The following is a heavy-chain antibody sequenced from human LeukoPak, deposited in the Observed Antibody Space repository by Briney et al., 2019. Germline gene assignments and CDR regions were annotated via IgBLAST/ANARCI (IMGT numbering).Heavy chain of an antibody. CDR3: ARDSSSSGGYYYGMDV. Sequence: PGGSLRLSCAASGFTVSSNYMSWVRQAPGKGLEGVSVIYSGGSTYYADSVKGRFTISRDNSKNTLYLQMNSLRAEDTAVYYCARDSSSSGGYYYGMDVWGQGTTVAVSS. J-gene: IGHJ6*02. V-gene: IGHV3-66*02. D-gene: IGHD6-6*01. CDR1: GFTVSSNY. CDR2: IYSGGST.